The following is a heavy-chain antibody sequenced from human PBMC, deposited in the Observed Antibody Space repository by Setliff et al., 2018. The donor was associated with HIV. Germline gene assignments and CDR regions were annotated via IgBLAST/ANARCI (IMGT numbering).Heavy chain of an antibody. CDR3: SRSGIGYGGDSNTFDI. CDR2: IHYSGST. CDR1: GGSISAYY. J-gene: IGHJ3*02. V-gene: IGHV4-59*05. Sequence: PSETLSLTCTVSGGSISAYYWSWIRQPPGKGLEWIASIHYSGSTYDSPSVRSRVAIFVDTSKNQFSLRLNSVTATDAAMYYCSRSGIGYGGDSNTFDIWGQGTLVTVSS. D-gene: IGHD2-21*02.